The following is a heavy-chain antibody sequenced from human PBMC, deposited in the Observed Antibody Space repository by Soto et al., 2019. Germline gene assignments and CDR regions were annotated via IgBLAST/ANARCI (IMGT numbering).Heavy chain of an antibody. J-gene: IGHJ4*02. V-gene: IGHV1-24*01. Sequence: ASVKVSCKVSGYTLTELSIHWVRQAPGQGLEWMGGFDPEDGTTIYAQKFQGRVTITADESTSTAYMELSSLRSEDTAVYYCARVLDYYDSSGYPGLDYWGQGTLVTVSS. CDR1: GYTLTELS. CDR2: FDPEDGTT. D-gene: IGHD3-22*01. CDR3: ARVLDYYDSSGYPGLDY.